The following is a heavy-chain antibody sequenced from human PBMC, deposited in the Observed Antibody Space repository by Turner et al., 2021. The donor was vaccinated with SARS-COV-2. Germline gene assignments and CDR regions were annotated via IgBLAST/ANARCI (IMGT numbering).Heavy chain of an antibody. CDR1: GFMFSSLT. Sequence: EVHLVESGGGLVKPGGSLTLSCAASGFMFSSLTMNWVRQAPGKGLEWVSSISHSSKYTYYADSVRGRFSISRDNAKKSVYLEMNTLRADDTAVYFCSRVQGAIDYWGQGILVTVSS. J-gene: IGHJ4*02. V-gene: IGHV3-21*01. CDR2: ISHSSKYT. CDR3: SRVQGAIDY.